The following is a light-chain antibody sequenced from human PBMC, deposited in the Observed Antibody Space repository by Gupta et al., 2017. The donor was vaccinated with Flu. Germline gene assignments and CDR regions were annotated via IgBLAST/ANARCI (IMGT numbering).Light chain of an antibody. CDR2: EVS. J-gene: IGLJ3*02. CDR3: SSYTSSRAFWV. CDR1: SNNIGGYNY. V-gene: IGLV2-14*01. Sequence: QSALTQPASVSGSPGQSITISCVGTSNNIGGYNYVSWYQQHPGKAPRLMIYEVSNRLSGVSTRFSGSKSGNTASLTISGLQAEDEADYYCSSYTSSRAFWVFGGGTRLTVL.